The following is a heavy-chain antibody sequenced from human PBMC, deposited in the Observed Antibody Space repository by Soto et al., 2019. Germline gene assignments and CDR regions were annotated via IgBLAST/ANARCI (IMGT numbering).Heavy chain of an antibody. CDR1: GGSISSSSYY. J-gene: IGHJ4*02. CDR2: IYYSGST. V-gene: IGHV4-39*01. D-gene: IGHD6-13*01. Sequence: SETLSLTCTVSGGSISSSSYYWGWIRQPPGKGLEWIGSIYYSGSTYYNPSLKSRVTISVDTSKNQFSLKLSSGTAADTAVYYCARHVGVEGAPAGFDYWGQGTLVTVSS. CDR3: ARHVGVEGAPAGFDY.